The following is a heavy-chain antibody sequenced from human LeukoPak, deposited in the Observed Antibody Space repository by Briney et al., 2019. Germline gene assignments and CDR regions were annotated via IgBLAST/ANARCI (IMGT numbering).Heavy chain of an antibody. J-gene: IGHJ4*02. V-gene: IGHV1-2*02. CDR2: INPNSGGT. CDR3: ARQAIVVVVAATYTDVFDY. D-gene: IGHD2-15*01. CDR1: GYTFTGYD. Sequence: ASVKVSCKASGYTFTGYDMHWVRQAPGQGLEWMGWINPNSGGTNYAQKFQGRVTMTRDTSISTAYMELSRLRSDDTAVYYCARQAIVVVVAATYTDVFDYWGQGTLVTVSS.